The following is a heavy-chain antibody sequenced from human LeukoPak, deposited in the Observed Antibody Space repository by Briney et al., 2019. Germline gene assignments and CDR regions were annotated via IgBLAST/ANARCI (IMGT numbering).Heavy chain of an antibody. J-gene: IGHJ4*02. CDR1: GGSVSSGSYY. CDR2: IYYSGST. D-gene: IGHD3-22*01. V-gene: IGHV4-61*01. CDR3: ARVDYDSSGYYSY. Sequence: PSETLSLTCTVSGGSVSSGSYYWSWIRQPPGKGLEWIGYIYYSGSTNYNPSLKSRVTISVDKSKNQFSLKLSSVTAADTAVYYCARVDYDSSGYYSYWGQGTLVTVSS.